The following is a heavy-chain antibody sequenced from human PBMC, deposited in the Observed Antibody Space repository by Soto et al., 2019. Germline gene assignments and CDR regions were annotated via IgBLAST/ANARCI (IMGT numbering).Heavy chain of an antibody. Sequence: PSETLSLTCAVYGGSFSGYYWSWIRQPPGKGLEWIGEINHSGSTNYNPSLKSRVTISVDTSKNQFSLKLSSVTAADTAVYYCARGLYSSRWTPFDYWGQGTLVT. V-gene: IGHV4-34*01. J-gene: IGHJ4*02. CDR1: GGSFSGYY. CDR2: INHSGST. D-gene: IGHD6-13*01. CDR3: ARGLYSSRWTPFDY.